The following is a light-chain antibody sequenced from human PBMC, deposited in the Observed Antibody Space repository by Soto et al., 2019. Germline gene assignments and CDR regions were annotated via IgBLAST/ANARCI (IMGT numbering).Light chain of an antibody. CDR1: SSDVGGYNY. CDR3: SSYTSRSTLV. Sequence: QSALTQPASVSGSPGQSITISCTGSSSDVGGYNYVSWYQQHPGKAPKLMIYEVSNRPSGISNRCSGSKSGNTASLTLSGLQAEDEADYYCSSYTSRSTLVFGGGTTLTVL. J-gene: IGLJ2*01. CDR2: EVS. V-gene: IGLV2-14*01.